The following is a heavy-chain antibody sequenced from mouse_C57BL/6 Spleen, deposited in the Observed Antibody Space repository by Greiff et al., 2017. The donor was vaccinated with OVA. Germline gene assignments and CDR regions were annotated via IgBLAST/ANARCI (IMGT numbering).Heavy chain of an antibody. CDR3: ARVYYYGSSSSSFAY. CDR1: GFSLSTFGMG. Sequence: QVTLKVSGPGILQPSQTLSLTCSFSGFSLSTFGMGVGWIRQPSGKGLEWLAYIWWDDDKYYNPALKSRLTISKDTSKNQVFLKIANVDTADTATYYCARVYYYGSSSSSFAYWGQGTLVTVSA. D-gene: IGHD1-1*01. J-gene: IGHJ3*01. CDR2: IWWDDDK. V-gene: IGHV8-8*01.